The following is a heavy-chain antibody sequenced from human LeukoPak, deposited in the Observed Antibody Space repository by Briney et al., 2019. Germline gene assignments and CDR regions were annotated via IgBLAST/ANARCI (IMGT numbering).Heavy chain of an antibody. CDR3: ARGDDYVWGSYLGYYFDY. D-gene: IGHD3-16*02. Sequence: ASVKVSCKASGYTCTGYYMHWVRQAPGQGLEWMGWINPNSGGTNDAQKFQGRVTMTRDTSISTAYMELSRLRSDDTAVYYCARGDDYVWGSYLGYYFDYWGQGTLVTVSS. CDR1: GYTCTGYY. V-gene: IGHV1-2*02. J-gene: IGHJ4*02. CDR2: INPNSGGT.